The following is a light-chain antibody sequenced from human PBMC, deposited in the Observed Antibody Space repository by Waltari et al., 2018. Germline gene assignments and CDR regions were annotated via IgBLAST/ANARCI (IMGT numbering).Light chain of an antibody. V-gene: IGLV4-69*01. J-gene: IGLJ3*02. CDR1: SGHSTNI. Sequence: QLVLTQSPSASASLGASVKLTCTLSSGHSTNIIAWLQQQPGKGPRFLMNVKSDGSHNKGVGTPERLAGSSSGAERSLTSSSLQSEDEADYYCQTGGHGTWVFGGVTKLTVL. CDR3: QTGGHGTWV. CDR2: VKSDGSH.